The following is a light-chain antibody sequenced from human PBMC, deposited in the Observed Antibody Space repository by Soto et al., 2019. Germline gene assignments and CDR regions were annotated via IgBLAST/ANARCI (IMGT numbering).Light chain of an antibody. J-gene: IGLJ2*01. CDR1: SSDVGGYHY. CDR3: SSYTSSIRVV. Sequence: QSALTQPASVSGSPGQSITISCTGTSSDVGGYHYVSWYQQHPGKAPKIMIYEVSNRPSGVSNRFSGSKSGNTASLTISGLQAEDEADYYCSSYTSSIRVVFGGGTKVTVL. CDR2: EVS. V-gene: IGLV2-14*01.